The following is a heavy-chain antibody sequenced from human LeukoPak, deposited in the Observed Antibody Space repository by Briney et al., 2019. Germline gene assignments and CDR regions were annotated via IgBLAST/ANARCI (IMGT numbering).Heavy chain of an antibody. V-gene: IGHV1-2*02. CDR1: GYTFTGYY. D-gene: IGHD2-15*01. CDR3: ARAPVATPERWEYYFDY. J-gene: IGHJ4*01. CDR2: INPNSGGT. Sequence: ASVKVSCKASGYTFTGYYMHWVRQAPGQGLEWMGWINPNSGGTNYAQKFQGRVTMTRDTSISTAYMELSRLRSDDTAVYYCARAPVATPERWEYYFDYWGQGTLVTVSS.